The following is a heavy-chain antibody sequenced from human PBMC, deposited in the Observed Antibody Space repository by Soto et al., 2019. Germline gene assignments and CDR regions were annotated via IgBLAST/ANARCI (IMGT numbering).Heavy chain of an antibody. CDR1: GGTFSSYA. Sequence: EASVKVSCKASGGTFSSYAISWVRQAPGQGLEWMGGIIPIFGTANYAQKFQGRVTITADESTSTAYMELSSLRSEDTAVYYCARGWFVVVPAAERYEYFQHWGQGTLVTVSS. CDR3: ARGWFVVVPAAERYEYFQH. V-gene: IGHV1-69*13. CDR2: IIPIFGTA. J-gene: IGHJ1*01. D-gene: IGHD2-2*01.